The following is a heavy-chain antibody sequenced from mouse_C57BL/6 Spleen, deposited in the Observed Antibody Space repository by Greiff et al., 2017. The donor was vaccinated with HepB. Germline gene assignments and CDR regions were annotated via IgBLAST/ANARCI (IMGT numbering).Heavy chain of an antibody. J-gene: IGHJ1*03. D-gene: IGHD1-1*01. CDR2: IYPGSGNT. V-gene: IGHV1-76*01. CDR3: AREGYYGSPWYFDV. Sequence: QVQLKESGAELVRPGASVKLSCKASGYTFTDYYINWVKQRPGQGLEWIARIYPGSGNTYYNEKFKGKATLTAEKSSSTAYMQLSSLTSEDSAVYFCAREGYYGSPWYFDVWGTGTTVTVSS. CDR1: GYTFTDYY.